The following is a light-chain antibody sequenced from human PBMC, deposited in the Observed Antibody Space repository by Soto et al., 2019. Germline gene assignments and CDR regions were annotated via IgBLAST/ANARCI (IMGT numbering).Light chain of an antibody. J-gene: IGKJ5*01. Sequence: EVVMTQSPATLSVSPGERATLSCRASQSVSNKLAWYQQKPGQVPRLLIYGASTRAAGIPARFSGSGSGTDFTLTISSLQSEDFAVYYCQQYNKWPSITFGQGTRLEI. CDR1: QSVSNK. CDR3: QQYNKWPSIT. V-gene: IGKV3-15*01. CDR2: GAS.